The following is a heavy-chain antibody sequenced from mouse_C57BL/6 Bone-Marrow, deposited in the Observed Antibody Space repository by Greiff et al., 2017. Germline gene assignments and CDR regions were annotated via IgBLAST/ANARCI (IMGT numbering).Heavy chain of an antibody. CDR1: GSTFSSYA. J-gene: IGHJ4*01. V-gene: IGHV5-4*03. CDR2: ISDGGSYT. Sequence: EVKLVESGGGLVKPGGSLKLSCAASGSTFSSYAMSWVRQTPEKRLEWVATISDGGSYTYYPDNVKGRFTISRDNAKNNLYLQMSHLKSEDTAMYYCARALYYYSMDYWGQGTSVTVSA. CDR3: ARALYYYSMDY.